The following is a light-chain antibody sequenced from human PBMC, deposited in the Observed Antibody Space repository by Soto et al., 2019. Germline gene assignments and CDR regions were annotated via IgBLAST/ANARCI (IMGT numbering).Light chain of an antibody. V-gene: IGKV3-11*01. CDR3: QQRSYWPPLT. CDR2: DAS. Sequence: EIMLTQSPATLSLSPGQRATLSCRASQSVGNYLAWYQQKPGQPPRLLIYDASNRATGIPARFSGSGSGTDFTLTISSVEPEDFAVYYCQQRSYWPPLTFGGGTKVDMK. CDR1: QSVGNY. J-gene: IGKJ4*01.